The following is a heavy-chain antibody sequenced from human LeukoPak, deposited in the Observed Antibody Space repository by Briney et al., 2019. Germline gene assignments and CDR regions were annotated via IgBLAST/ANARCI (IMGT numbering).Heavy chain of an antibody. CDR2: ISYDGSNK. CDR1: GFTFSSYA. V-gene: IGHV3-30*04. CDR3: ARDNRHYDSSGYLDY. D-gene: IGHD3-22*01. Sequence: GGPLRLSCAASGFTFSSYAMHWVRQAPGKGLEWVAVISYDGSNKYYADSVKGRFTISRDNSKNTLYLQMNSLRAEDTAVYYCARDNRHYDSSGYLDYWGQGTLVTVSS. J-gene: IGHJ4*02.